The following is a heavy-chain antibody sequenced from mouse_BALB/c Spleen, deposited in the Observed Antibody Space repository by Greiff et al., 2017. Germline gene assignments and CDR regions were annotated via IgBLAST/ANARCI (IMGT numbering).Heavy chain of an antibody. CDR3: ARGDLMSTTSDYYAMDY. D-gene: IGHD2-4*01. J-gene: IGHJ4*01. CDR1: GFNIKDYY. Sequence: EVQLQQSGAELVRPGASVKLSCKASGFNIKDYYMHWVKQRPEQGLEWVGWIDPENGNTIYDPKFQGKASITADTSSNTAYLQLSSLTSEDTAGYYCARGDLMSTTSDYYAMDYGGQGTSVPVSS. V-gene: IGHV14-1*02. CDR2: IDPENGNT.